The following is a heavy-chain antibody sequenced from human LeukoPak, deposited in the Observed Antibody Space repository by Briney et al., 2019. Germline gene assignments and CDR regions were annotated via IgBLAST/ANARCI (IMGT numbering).Heavy chain of an antibody. CDR3: AKEYSSGWYHYPYFDY. J-gene: IGHJ4*02. Sequence: PGGSLRLSCAASGFTFSSYAMSWVRQAPGKGLEWVSAISGSGGSTYYADSVKGRFTISRDNSKSTLYLQMNSLRAEDTAVYYCAKEYSSGWYHYPYFDYWGQGTLVTVSS. CDR2: ISGSGGST. V-gene: IGHV3-23*01. D-gene: IGHD6-19*01. CDR1: GFTFSSYA.